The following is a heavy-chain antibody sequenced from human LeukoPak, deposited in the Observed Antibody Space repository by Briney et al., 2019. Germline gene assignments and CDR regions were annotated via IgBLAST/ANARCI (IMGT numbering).Heavy chain of an antibody. CDR1: GYSFTSYW. CDR3: ARGLRDCSSTSCYGVNWFDP. D-gene: IGHD2-2*01. J-gene: IGHJ5*02. Sequence: GGSLQISCKGSGYSFTSYWIGWVRQLPGKGLEWMGIIYPGDSDTRYSPSFQGQVTISADKSISTAYLQWSSLKASDTAMYYCARGLRDCSSTSCYGVNWFDPWGQGTLVTVSS. CDR2: IYPGDSDT. V-gene: IGHV5-51*01.